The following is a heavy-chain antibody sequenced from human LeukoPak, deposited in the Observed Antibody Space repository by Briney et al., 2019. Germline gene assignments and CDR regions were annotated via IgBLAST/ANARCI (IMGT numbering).Heavy chain of an antibody. J-gene: IGHJ4*02. CDR3: ARDIVLMVGHTGYTYGRACEY. V-gene: IGHV3-20*04. CDR1: GFTFDDYG. Sequence: GGSLRLSCAAPGFTFDDYGMSWVRQAPGKGLEWVSGINWNGGSTGYADSVKGRFTISRDNAKNSLYLQMNSLRAEDTALYYCARDIVLMVGHTGYTYGRACEYWGQGNLVTVSS. D-gene: IGHD2-8*01. CDR2: INWNGGST.